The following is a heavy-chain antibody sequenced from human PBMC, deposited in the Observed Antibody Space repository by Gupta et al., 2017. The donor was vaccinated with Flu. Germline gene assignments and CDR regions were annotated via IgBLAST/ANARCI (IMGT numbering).Heavy chain of an antibody. J-gene: IGHJ4*02. CDR3: ARNRGWEQFDY. D-gene: IGHD5-24*01. Sequence: EVQLVDSGGGLVQPGGSLRISCAASGFTFSDSWMNWVRQAPGKGLEGVANINQDGSTKNYVDSLKGRFTVSRDNAKNSLYLQMDSLRGEDTAVYFCARNRGWEQFDYWGQGTLVTVSS. CDR1: GFTFSDSW. V-gene: IGHV3-7*01. CDR2: INQDGSTK.